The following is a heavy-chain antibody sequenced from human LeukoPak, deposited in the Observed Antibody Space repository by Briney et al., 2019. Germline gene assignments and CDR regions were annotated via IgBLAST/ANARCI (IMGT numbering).Heavy chain of an antibody. CDR1: GGTFSSYA. V-gene: IGHV1-69*05. Sequence: SVKVSCKASGGTFSSYAISWVRQAPGQGLEWMGGIIPIFGTANYAQKFQGRVTITTDESTSTAYMELSSLRSEDTAVYYCARDLGCSSTSCYTDYYYYMDVWGKGTTVTVS. CDR3: ARDLGCSSTSCYTDYYYYMDV. CDR2: IIPIFGTA. D-gene: IGHD2-2*02. J-gene: IGHJ6*03.